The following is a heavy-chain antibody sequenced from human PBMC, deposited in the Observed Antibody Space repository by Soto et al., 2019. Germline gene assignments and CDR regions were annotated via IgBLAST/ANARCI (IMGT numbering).Heavy chain of an antibody. CDR1: GFTFSRYS. Sequence: EVQLVESGGGLVKPGGSLRLSCAASGFTFSRYSMNWVRQAPGKGLEWVSSISSSSSYTYYADSVKGRFTISRDNAKNSLYLQINSLRAEDTAVSYCARDRLVAATSAPPYYYFRMDVWGQGTTVTVSS. CDR2: ISSSSSYT. CDR3: ARDRLVAATSAPPYYYFRMDV. J-gene: IGHJ6*02. D-gene: IGHD2-15*01. V-gene: IGHV3-21*01.